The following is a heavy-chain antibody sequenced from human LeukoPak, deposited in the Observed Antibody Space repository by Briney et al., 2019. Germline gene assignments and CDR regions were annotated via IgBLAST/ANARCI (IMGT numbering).Heavy chain of an antibody. V-gene: IGHV3-30*02. CDR1: GFTFSSYG. Sequence: PGGSLRLSCAASGFTFSSYGMHWVRQAPGKGLEWVAFIRYDGSNKYYADSVKGRFTISRDNSKNTLYLQMKRLRAEDTAVYYCAKDLSKGLLYRRGMYYFDYWGQGTLVTVSS. CDR2: IRYDGSNK. CDR3: AKDLSKGLLYRRGMYYFDY. D-gene: IGHD3-3*01. J-gene: IGHJ4*02.